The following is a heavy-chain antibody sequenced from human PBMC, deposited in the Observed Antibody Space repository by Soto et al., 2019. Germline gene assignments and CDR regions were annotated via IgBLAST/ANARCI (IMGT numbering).Heavy chain of an antibody. Sequence: EVQLVESGGGLVQPGRSLRLSCAASGFTFDDYAIHWVRQAPGKGLEWVSGISWNSASMDYADSVKDRFSISRDNAENSLYLQMNILKIEDTAFYYCARSFSDSYYDLDFWGQGTLVTVSS. CDR1: GFTFDDYA. CDR2: ISWNSASM. V-gene: IGHV3-9*01. CDR3: ARSFSDSYYDLDF. J-gene: IGHJ4*02. D-gene: IGHD1-26*01.